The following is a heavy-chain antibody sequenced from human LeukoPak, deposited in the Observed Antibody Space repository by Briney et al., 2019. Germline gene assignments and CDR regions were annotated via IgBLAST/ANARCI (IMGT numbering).Heavy chain of an antibody. D-gene: IGHD3-22*01. J-gene: IGHJ4*02. CDR1: GFTFSSYW. CDR3: AKTHLRYYDSSGYLAY. CDR2: ISGSGGST. Sequence: GGSLRLSCAASGFTFSSYWMSWVRQAPGKGLEWVSAISGSGGSTYYADSVKGRFTISRDNSKNTLYLQMNSLRAEDTAVYYCAKTHLRYYDSSGYLAYWGQGTLVTVSS. V-gene: IGHV3-23*01.